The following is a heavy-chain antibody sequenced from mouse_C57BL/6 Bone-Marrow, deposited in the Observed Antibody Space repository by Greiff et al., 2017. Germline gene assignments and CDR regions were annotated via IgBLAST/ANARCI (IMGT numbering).Heavy chain of an antibody. V-gene: IGHV1-81*01. D-gene: IGHD1-1*01. J-gene: IGHJ1*03. CDR2: IYPRSGNT. CDR3: PLLRYPWYFDV. Sequence: QVHVKQSGAELARPGASVKLSCKASGYTFTSYGLSWVKQRTGQGLEWIGEIYPRSGNTYYNEKFKGKATLTADKSSSTAYMELRSLTSEDSAVYFCPLLRYPWYFDVWGTGTTVTVSS. CDR1: GYTFTSYG.